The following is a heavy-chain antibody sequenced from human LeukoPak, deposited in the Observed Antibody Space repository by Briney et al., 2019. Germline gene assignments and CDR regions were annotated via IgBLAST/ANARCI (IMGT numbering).Heavy chain of an antibody. D-gene: IGHD3-3*01. CDR1: GGSISSSSYY. CDR3: ARGRRDYDFWSGYYEINWFDP. V-gene: IGHV4-39*07. Sequence: SETLSPTCTVSGGSISSSSYYWGWIRQPPGKGLEWIGSIYYSGSTYYNPSLKSRVTISVDTSKNQFSLKLSSVTAADTAVYYCARGRRDYDFWSGYYEINWFDPWGQGTLVTVSS. CDR2: IYYSGST. J-gene: IGHJ5*02.